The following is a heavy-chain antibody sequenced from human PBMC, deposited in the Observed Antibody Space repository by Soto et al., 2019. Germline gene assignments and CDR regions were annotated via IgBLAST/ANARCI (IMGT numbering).Heavy chain of an antibody. V-gene: IGHV5-51*01. CDR1: GYSFSSYW. Sequence: GESLKISCKGSGYSFSSYWIGWVRQKPGKGLEWMGIIYPGESGSRYSPSFQGQVTMSVDKSIGTAYLQWSSLKASDTAMYYCATDTARTYYYYGMDVWGQGTTVTVSS. J-gene: IGHJ6*02. D-gene: IGHD5-18*01. CDR3: ATDTARTYYYYGMDV. CDR2: IYPGESGS.